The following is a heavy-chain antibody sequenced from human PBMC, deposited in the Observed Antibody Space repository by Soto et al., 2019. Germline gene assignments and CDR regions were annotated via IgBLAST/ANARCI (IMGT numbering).Heavy chain of an antibody. CDR2: INPNSGDT. CDR3: ATSRVSIAVAGETEYYFDY. V-gene: IGHV1-2*04. Sequence: ASVKVSCKASGYTFTGYYMHWVRQAPGQGLEWMGWINPNSGDTNYAQKFQGWVTMTRDTSISTAYMDVSRLRSDDTAVYYCATSRVSIAVAGETEYYFDYWGQGTQVTVSS. J-gene: IGHJ4*02. D-gene: IGHD6-19*01. CDR1: GYTFTGYY.